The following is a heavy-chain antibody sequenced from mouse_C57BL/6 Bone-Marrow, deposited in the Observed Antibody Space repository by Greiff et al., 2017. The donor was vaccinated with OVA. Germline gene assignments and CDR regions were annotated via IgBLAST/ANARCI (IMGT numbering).Heavy chain of an antibody. Sequence: EVQLQQSGTVLARPGASVKMSCKTSGYTFTSYWMHWVKQRPGQGLEWIGAIYPGNSDTSYNQKFKGKAKLTAVTSASTAYMELSSLTNEDSAVYYCARLDSNYVYYFDYWGQGTTLTVSS. V-gene: IGHV1-5*01. CDR1: GYTFTSYW. CDR3: ARLDSNYVYYFDY. D-gene: IGHD2-5*01. CDR2: IYPGNSDT. J-gene: IGHJ2*01.